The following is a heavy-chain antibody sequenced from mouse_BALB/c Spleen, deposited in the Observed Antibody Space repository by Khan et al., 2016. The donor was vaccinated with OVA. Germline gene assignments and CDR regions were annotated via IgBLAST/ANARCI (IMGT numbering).Heavy chain of an antibody. CDR1: GYSITSDYY. Sequence: DVQLQESGPGLVKPSQSLSLTCSVTGYSITSDYYWNWIRQFPGNKLEWMGYISYDGSNNYNPSLKNRISITRDTSTNQFFLKLNSVTTEDTATYCCARAEDGSSYPAWFAYWGQGTLVTVSA. CDR2: ISYDGSN. D-gene: IGHD1-1*01. CDR3: ARAEDGSSYPAWFAY. J-gene: IGHJ3*01. V-gene: IGHV3-6*02.